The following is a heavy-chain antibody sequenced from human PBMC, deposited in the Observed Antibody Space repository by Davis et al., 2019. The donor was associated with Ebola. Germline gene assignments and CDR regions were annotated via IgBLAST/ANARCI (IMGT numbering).Heavy chain of an antibody. CDR2: INHSGST. CDR1: GGSFSGYY. J-gene: IGHJ6*02. D-gene: IGHD5-12*01. CDR3: ARDSGSGYGGDYNYYYGMDV. Sequence: MPSETLSLTCAVYGGSFSGYYWSWIRQPPGKGLEWIGEINHSGSTNYNPSLKSRVTISVDTSKNQFSLKLSSVTAADTAVYYCARDSGSGYGGDYNYYYGMDVWGQGTTVTVSS. V-gene: IGHV4-34*01.